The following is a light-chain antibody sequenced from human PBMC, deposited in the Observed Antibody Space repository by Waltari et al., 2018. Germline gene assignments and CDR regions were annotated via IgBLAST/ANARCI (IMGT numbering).Light chain of an antibody. CDR3: MQSLETPRT. CDR1: QSLLYSHGYSY. Sequence: DIVMTQSPLFLSVTPGEPASISCRSSQSLLYSHGYSYLDWYVRKTGQSPQLLIYLRSNRTSGVPDRFSGSGSGTDFTLKISRVEAEDVGVYYCMQSLETPRTCGQGTKVEIK. CDR2: LRS. V-gene: IGKV2-28*01. J-gene: IGKJ1*01.